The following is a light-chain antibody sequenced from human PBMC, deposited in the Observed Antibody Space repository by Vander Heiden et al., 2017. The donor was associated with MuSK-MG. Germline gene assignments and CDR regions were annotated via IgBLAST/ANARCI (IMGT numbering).Light chain of an antibody. CDR1: SLRSYF. Sequence: SSELPQDPAVSVALGQTVRLTCQGNSLRSYFASWYQPKPGQAPLLVIFGNNSRPAGLPGRFSASRSCTTASSTITAAQEEEDDDYYCNPPDSSGIHVFGGGTKLTVL. CDR3: NPPDSSGIHV. V-gene: IGLV3-19*01. J-gene: IGLJ2*01. CDR2: GNN.